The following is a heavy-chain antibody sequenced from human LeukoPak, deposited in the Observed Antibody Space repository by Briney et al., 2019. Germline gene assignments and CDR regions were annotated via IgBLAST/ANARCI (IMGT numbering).Heavy chain of an antibody. Sequence: GGSLRLSCAASGFTFSSYAMSWVRQAPEKGLEWVSAISGSGGSTYYADSVKGRFTISRDNSKNTLYLQMNSLRAEDTAVYYCAKIEDRTAAAAPYYFDYWGQGTLVTVSS. CDR2: ISGSGGST. CDR3: AKIEDRTAAAAPYYFDY. D-gene: IGHD6-13*01. V-gene: IGHV3-23*01. J-gene: IGHJ4*02. CDR1: GFTFSSYA.